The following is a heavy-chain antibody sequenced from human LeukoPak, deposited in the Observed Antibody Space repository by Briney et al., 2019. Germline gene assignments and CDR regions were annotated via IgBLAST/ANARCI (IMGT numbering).Heavy chain of an antibody. CDR2: IYTGGST. CDR1: GGSFSSGSYY. V-gene: IGHV4-61*02. Sequence: SQTLSLTCTVSGGSFSSGSYYWSWLRQPAGKGLEWIGRIYTGGSTNYNPSLKSRVTMSVDTSKNQFSLKLSSVTAADTAVYYCASTLRIFGNDYWGQGTLVTVSS. J-gene: IGHJ4*02. CDR3: ASTLRIFGNDY. D-gene: IGHD3-3*01.